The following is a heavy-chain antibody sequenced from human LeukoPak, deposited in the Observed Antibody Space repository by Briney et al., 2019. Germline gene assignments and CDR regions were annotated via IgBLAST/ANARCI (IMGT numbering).Heavy chain of an antibody. CDR2: IWYDGSKK. CDR1: GFTFSSHG. V-gene: IGHV3-33*01. D-gene: IGHD6-25*01. J-gene: IGHJ4*02. Sequence: GGSLRLSCAASGFTFSSHGIHWVRQAPGEGLEWVAVIWYDGSKKYYADSVKGRFTISRDNSKNTLYLQMNSLRAEDTAVYYCTRWDGSDYFDYWGQGTLVTVSS. CDR3: TRWDGSDYFDY.